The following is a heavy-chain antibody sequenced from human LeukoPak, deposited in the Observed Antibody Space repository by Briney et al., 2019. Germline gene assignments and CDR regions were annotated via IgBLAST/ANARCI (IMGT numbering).Heavy chain of an antibody. CDR2: IYYSGST. Sequence: SETLSLTCTVSGGSISSYYWSWIRQPPGKGLEWIGYIYYSGSTNYNPSLKSRVTISVDTSKNQFSLKLSSVTAADTAVYYCARVSSKPPHIWLDLWGQGTLVTVSS. V-gene: IGHV4-59*01. J-gene: IGHJ5*02. D-gene: IGHD4-11*01. CDR1: GGSISSYY. CDR3: ARVSSKPPHIWLDL.